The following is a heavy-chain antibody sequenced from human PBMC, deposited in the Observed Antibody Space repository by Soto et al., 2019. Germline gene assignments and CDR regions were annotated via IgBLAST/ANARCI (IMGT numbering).Heavy chain of an antibody. Sequence: PSETLSLTCTVSIGSISSVYYYWSWIRQPPGKGLERIGYIYYSGSTCHNLSLKSRVTISVETSQNPFSLTLSSVTAADTDVYYCARSDDSNSSPVHDGLDFWGQGTTVTVSS. CDR2: IYYSGST. V-gene: IGHV4-30-4*01. CDR3: ARSDDSNSSPVHDGLDF. J-gene: IGHJ6*02. D-gene: IGHD6-6*01. CDR1: IGSISSVYYY.